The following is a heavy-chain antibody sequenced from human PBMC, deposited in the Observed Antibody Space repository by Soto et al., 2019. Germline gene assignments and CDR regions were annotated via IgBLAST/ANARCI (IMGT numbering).Heavy chain of an antibody. CDR1: GFTLSSYW. Sequence: EVQLVESGGGLVQPGGSLRLSCAASGFTLSSYWMHWVRQAPGKGLVWVSRISREGSSTAYADSVKGRFTISRDNAKNTLNLQMNSLRAEYTAVYYCTRGQAGPYGMDVWGQGTTVTVSS. CDR3: TRGQAGPYGMDV. V-gene: IGHV3-74*01. CDR2: ISREGSST. J-gene: IGHJ6*02.